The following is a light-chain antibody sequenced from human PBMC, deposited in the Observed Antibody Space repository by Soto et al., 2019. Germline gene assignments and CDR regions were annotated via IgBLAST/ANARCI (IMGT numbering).Light chain of an antibody. Sequence: EIVLTQSPDTLSLSPGERATLSCRASQSVSSSYLAWYQQKPGQAPRLLIYGTSSRATDIPDRFSGSGSGTDFTLTISRLEPEDFAVYYCQQYNNSPWTFGQGTEVEIK. V-gene: IGKV3-20*01. CDR3: QQYNNSPWT. CDR2: GTS. CDR1: QSVSSSY. J-gene: IGKJ1*01.